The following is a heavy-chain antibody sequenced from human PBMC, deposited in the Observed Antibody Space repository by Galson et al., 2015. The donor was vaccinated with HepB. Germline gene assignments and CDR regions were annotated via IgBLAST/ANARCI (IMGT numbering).Heavy chain of an antibody. D-gene: IGHD3-10*01. V-gene: IGHV1-2*04. Sequence: SVKVSCKASGYTFTGYYMHWVRQAPGQGLEWMGWINPNSGGTNYAQKFQGWATMTRDTSISTAYMELSRLRSDDTAVYYCAREPSDDYYGSGGLMAFDIWGQGTMVTVSS. J-gene: IGHJ3*02. CDR3: AREPSDDYYGSGGLMAFDI. CDR1: GYTFTGYY. CDR2: INPNSGGT.